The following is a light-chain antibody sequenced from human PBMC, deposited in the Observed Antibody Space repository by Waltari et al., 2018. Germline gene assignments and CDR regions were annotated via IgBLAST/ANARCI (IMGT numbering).Light chain of an antibody. CDR2: AS. CDR1: QGIRTE. Sequence: AIQMTQSPSSLSAYVGDRVTITCRSSQGIRTELGWYQQIPGTAPKLLISASTLEFGVPSRFSGSGSGTDFSLTIDGLQPEDFATYYCLQDYNYPLTFGGGTKVEIK. J-gene: IGKJ4*01. V-gene: IGKV1-6*01. CDR3: LQDYNYPLT.